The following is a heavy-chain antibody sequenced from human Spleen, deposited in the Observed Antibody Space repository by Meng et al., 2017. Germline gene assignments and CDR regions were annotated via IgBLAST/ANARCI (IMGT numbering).Heavy chain of an antibody. CDR2: ISGYNGNT. D-gene: IGHD1-26*01. Sequence: ASVKVSCKASGYTFTSYGISWVRQAPGQGLEWMGWISGYNGNTNYPQKFQGRVTMTTDTSTSTAYMELRSLRSDDTAVYYCARDRAFIVGATGGVFDSWGQGTLVTVSS. J-gene: IGHJ4*02. V-gene: IGHV1-18*01. CDR1: GYTFTSYG. CDR3: ARDRAFIVGATGGVFDS.